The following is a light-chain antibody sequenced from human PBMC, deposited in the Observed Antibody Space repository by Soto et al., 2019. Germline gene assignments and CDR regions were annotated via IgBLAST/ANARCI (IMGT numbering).Light chain of an antibody. Sequence: EIVLTQSPGTLSLSPGERATLSCRASQSVSSSYLAWYQQKPGQAPRLLIYDASSRATGIPDRFSGGGSGTELTITISRPEPEDFAVYHCQQYGRSPTTFGQGTKV. V-gene: IGKV3-20*01. CDR3: QQYGRSPTT. J-gene: IGKJ1*01. CDR2: DAS. CDR1: QSVSSSY.